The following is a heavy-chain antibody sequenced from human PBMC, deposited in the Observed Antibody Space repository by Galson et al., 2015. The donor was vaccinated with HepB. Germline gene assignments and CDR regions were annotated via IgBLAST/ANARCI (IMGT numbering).Heavy chain of an antibody. J-gene: IGHJ6*02. CDR2: ISSSSSYI. CDR1: GFTFSSYS. Sequence: SLRLSCAASGFTFSSYSMNWVRQAPGKGLEWVSSISSSSSYIYYADSVKGRFTISRDNAKNSLYLQMNSLRAEGTAVYYCARDRREDYRRGYYYYGMDVWGQGTTVTVSS. D-gene: IGHD1-14*01. V-gene: IGHV3-21*01. CDR3: ARDRREDYRRGYYYYGMDV.